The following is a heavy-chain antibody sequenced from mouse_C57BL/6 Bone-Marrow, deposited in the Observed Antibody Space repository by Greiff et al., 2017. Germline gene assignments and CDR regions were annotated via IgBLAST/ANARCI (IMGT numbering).Heavy chain of an antibody. CDR2: IDPENGDT. D-gene: IGHD2-13*01. CDR1: GFNIKDDY. CDR3: TTGLWFAY. V-gene: IGHV14-4*01. Sequence: VTLKESGAELVRPGASVKLSCTASGFNIKDDYMHWVKQRPEQGLEWIGWIDPENGDTEYASKFQGKATITADTSSNTAYLQLSSLTSEDTAVYYCTTGLWFAYWGQGTLVTVSA. J-gene: IGHJ3*01.